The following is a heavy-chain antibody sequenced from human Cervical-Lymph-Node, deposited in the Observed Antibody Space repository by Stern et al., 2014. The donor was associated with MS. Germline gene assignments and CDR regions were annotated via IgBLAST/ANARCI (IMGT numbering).Heavy chain of an antibody. J-gene: IGHJ4*02. Sequence: EVQLVESGGGLVQPGGSLRLSCAASGFTFSSNWMHWVRQAPGKGLVWVSRIKSDGSSTSYAGSVKGRFTISRDNSKYKLYLQMNSLRAEDTAVYYCARAGVPGAINDWGQGTLVTVSS. V-gene: IGHV3-74*02. CDR2: IKSDGSST. D-gene: IGHD2-2*01. CDR3: ARAGVPGAIND. CDR1: GFTFSSNW.